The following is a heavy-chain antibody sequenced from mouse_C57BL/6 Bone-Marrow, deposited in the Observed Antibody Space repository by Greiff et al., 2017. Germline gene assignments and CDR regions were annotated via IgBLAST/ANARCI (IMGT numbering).Heavy chain of an antibody. V-gene: IGHV1-81*01. Sequence: QVQLQQSGAELARPGASVKLSCKASGYTFTSYGISWVKQRTGQGLEWIGEIYPRSGNTYYNEKFKGKATLTADKSSSTAYMELRSLTSEDSAVYVCARSGGYWYYFDYWGQGTTLTVSS. CDR3: ARSGGYWYYFDY. CDR2: IYPRSGNT. D-gene: IGHD2-14*01. CDR1: GYTFTSYG. J-gene: IGHJ2*01.